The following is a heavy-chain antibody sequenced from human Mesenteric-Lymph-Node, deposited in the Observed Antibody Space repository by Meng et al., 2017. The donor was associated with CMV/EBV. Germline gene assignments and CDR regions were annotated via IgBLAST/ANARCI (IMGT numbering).Heavy chain of an antibody. CDR3: AKEGFTTVFDP. D-gene: IGHD1-14*01. Sequence: ASVKVSCKASGYTFTGYYMHWVRQAPGQGLEWMGLINTNSGDTKYAQKFQGRVTMTRDTSISTAYMELSGLRSDDTAVYYCAKEGFTTVFDPWGQGTLVTVSS. V-gene: IGHV1-2*02. CDR2: INTNSGDT. J-gene: IGHJ5*02. CDR1: GYTFTGYY.